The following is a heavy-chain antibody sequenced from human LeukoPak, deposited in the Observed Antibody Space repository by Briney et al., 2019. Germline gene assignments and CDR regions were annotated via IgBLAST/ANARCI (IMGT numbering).Heavy chain of an antibody. CDR3: ARGSRDYGDY. D-gene: IGHD4-17*01. CDR1: GDSISGYY. J-gene: IGHJ4*02. Sequence: PSETLSLTCSVSGDSISGYYWSWIRQPAGKGLEWIGRIYTSGSTNYNPSLKSRVTISVDTSKNQFSLKLSSVTAADTAVYYCARGSRDYGDYWGQGTLVTVSS. CDR2: IYTSGST. V-gene: IGHV4-4*07.